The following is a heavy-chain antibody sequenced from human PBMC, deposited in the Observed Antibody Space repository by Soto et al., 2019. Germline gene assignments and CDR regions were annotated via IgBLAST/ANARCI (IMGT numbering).Heavy chain of an antibody. D-gene: IGHD2-2*01. CDR2: ISGSGERT. CDR1: AVPFSDYD. J-gene: IGHJ4*02. CDR3: AKNLAYMPDQ. Sequence: GGSLRPPCAASAVPFSDYDISWVRQGPGKGLEWVSAISGSGERTYYADSVKGRFTLSRDNSKNTLYLQMNSLRAEDTPVYYCAKNLAYMPDQWGQGTRVTVSS. V-gene: IGHV3-23*01.